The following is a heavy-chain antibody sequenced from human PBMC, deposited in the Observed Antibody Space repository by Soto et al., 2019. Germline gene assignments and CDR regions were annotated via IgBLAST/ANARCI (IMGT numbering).Heavy chain of an antibody. D-gene: IGHD2-2*01. J-gene: IGHJ4*02. Sequence: EVQLVESGGGLVKPGGSLRLSCAASGLIFSDAWMHWVRQAPGKGLEWVGRIKSKTDGGTTDYAAPVKGRFTISRDDSKNTLFLQMNSLKTVDTAVYYCACLEFDFWGQGSLVTVSS. CDR3: ACLEFDF. CDR1: GLIFSDAW. CDR2: IKSKTDGGTT. V-gene: IGHV3-15*01.